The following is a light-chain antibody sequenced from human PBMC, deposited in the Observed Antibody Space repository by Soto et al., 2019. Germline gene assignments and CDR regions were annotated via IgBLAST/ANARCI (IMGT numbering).Light chain of an antibody. CDR2: AAS. Sequence: DIQMTQSPSSVSASVGDRVTITCRASQDIDNWLAGYQQKPGKAPKLLIYAASTLQSGVPSRFSGSGSGTDFTFTISSLQPEDFATYYCQQGSSFPWTFGQGTKVEIK. CDR1: QDIDNW. J-gene: IGKJ1*01. V-gene: IGKV1-12*01. CDR3: QQGSSFPWT.